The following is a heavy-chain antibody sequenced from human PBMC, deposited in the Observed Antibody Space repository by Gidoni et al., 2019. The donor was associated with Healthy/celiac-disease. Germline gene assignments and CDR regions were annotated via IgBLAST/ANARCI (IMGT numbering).Heavy chain of an antibody. V-gene: IGHV3-30-3*01. J-gene: IGHJ5*01. CDR2: ISYDGSNK. CDR1: GFTFSSYA. CDR3: ARDGSPHCSSTSCYLYPPNWFDS. D-gene: IGHD2-2*01. Sequence: QVQLVESGGGVVQPGRSLRLSCAASGFTFSSYALYWVRPAPGKGLECVAVISYDGSNKYYGDSVKGRFTISRDNSKNTLFLQMNSLRADDTAVYYCARDGSPHCSSTSCYLYPPNWFDSWGQGTLVTVSS.